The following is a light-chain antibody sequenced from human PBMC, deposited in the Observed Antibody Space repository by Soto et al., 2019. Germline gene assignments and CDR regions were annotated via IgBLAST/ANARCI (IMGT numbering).Light chain of an antibody. Sequence: QSVLTQPPSASGTPGQRVTISCSGSNSNVGSNSVNWYQQLPGMAPKLLLYSDNQRPSGVPDRFSGSKSGSSASLAISGLQYEDEADYHCSTWDDNLSTWLFGGGTKLTVL. V-gene: IGLV1-44*01. CDR2: SDN. CDR3: STWDDNLSTWL. CDR1: NSNVGSNS. J-gene: IGLJ3*02.